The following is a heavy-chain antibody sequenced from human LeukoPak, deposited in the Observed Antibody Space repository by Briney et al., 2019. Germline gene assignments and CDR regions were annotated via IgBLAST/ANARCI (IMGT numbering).Heavy chain of an antibody. Sequence: GESLKISCKGSGYSFSNYWIGWVRQMPGKGLEWMGFIYPGNSDTRYSPSFQGQVTISADKSISTAYLQWSSLKASDTAMYYCARQSGDYSYYYYMDVWGKGTTVTISS. V-gene: IGHV5-51*01. J-gene: IGHJ6*03. CDR3: ARQSGDYSYYYYMDV. CDR1: GYSFSNYW. CDR2: IYPGNSDT. D-gene: IGHD2-21*02.